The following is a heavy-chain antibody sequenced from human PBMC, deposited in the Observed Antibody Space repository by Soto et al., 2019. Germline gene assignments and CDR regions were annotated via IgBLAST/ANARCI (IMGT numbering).Heavy chain of an antibody. J-gene: IGHJ4*02. CDR1: GGSISSYY. CDR2: IYYSGST. Sequence: QVQLQESGPGLVKPSETLSLTCTVSGGSISSYYWSWIRQPPGKGLEWIGYIYYSGSTNYNPSLKSRVTISVDTSKNQVSLKLSSVTAADTAVYYCARVLYDSSKPHFDYWGQGTLVTVSS. V-gene: IGHV4-59*01. CDR3: ARVLYDSSKPHFDY. D-gene: IGHD3-22*01.